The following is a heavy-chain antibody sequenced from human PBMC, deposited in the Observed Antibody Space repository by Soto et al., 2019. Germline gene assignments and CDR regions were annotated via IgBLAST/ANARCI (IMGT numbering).Heavy chain of an antibody. V-gene: IGHV3-48*03. CDR1: GFTFSSYE. CDR3: ARDSGSYYYYYGMDV. D-gene: IGHD1-26*01. J-gene: IGHJ6*02. Sequence: GGSLRLSCAASGFTFSSYEMNWVRQAPGKGLEWVSYISSSGSTIYYADSVKGRFTITRDNAKNSLYLQMNSLRAEDTAVYYCARDSGSYYYYYGMDVWGQGTTVTVSS. CDR2: ISSSGSTI.